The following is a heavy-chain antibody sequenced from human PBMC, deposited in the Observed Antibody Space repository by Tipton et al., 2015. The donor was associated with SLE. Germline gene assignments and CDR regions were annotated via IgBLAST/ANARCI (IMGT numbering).Heavy chain of an antibody. Sequence: QSGAEVKKPGASVKVSCMASGYTFTSYGISWVRQAPGQGLEWMGWINAYNGNTNYAQKLQGRVTLTTDTSTSTAYMEVRSLRSDDTAVYYCARDPPPLIAEARGYYYYAMDVWGQGTTVTVSS. V-gene: IGHV1-18*04. J-gene: IGHJ6*02. CDR3: ARDPPPLIAEARGYYYYAMDV. D-gene: IGHD6-13*01. CDR2: INAYNGNT. CDR1: GYTFTSYG.